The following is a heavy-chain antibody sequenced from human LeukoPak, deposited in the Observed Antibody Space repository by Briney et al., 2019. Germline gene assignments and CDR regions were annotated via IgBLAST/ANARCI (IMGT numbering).Heavy chain of an antibody. D-gene: IGHD3-22*01. CDR3: ARDYYDSSGYYYAL. J-gene: IGHJ4*02. Sequence: MSSETLSLTCTVSGGSISSYYWSWIRQPPGKGLEWIGYIYYSGSTNYNPSLKSRVTMSIDTSKNQFSLKLSSVTAADTAVYYCARDYYDSSGYYYALWGQGTLVTVSS. CDR1: GGSISSYY. V-gene: IGHV4-59*12. CDR2: IYYSGST.